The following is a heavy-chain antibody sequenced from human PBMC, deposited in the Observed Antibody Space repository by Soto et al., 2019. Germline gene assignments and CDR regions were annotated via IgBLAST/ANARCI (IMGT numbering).Heavy chain of an antibody. J-gene: IGHJ4*02. CDR3: TREDNYYDSSGSDY. CDR2: IRSKAYGGTT. V-gene: IGHV3-49*03. Sequence: GGSLRLSCTASGFTFGGYSMSWFRQAPGKGLEWVGFIRSKAYGGTTEYAASVKGRFTISRDDSKSIAYLQMNSLKTEDTAVYYCTREDNYYDSSGSDYWGQGTLVTVSS. D-gene: IGHD3-22*01. CDR1: GFTFGGYS.